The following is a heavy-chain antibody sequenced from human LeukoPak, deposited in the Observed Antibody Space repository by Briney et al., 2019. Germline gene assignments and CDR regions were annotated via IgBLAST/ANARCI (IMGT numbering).Heavy chain of an antibody. Sequence: SVKVSCKASGGTLSSYAISWVRQAPGQGLEWMGRIIPILGIANYAQKFQGRVTITADKSTSTAYMELSSLRSEDTAVYYCARDRQQLVLNYWGQGTLVTVSS. CDR1: GGTLSSYA. CDR2: IIPILGIA. J-gene: IGHJ4*02. V-gene: IGHV1-69*04. CDR3: ARDRQQLVLNY. D-gene: IGHD6-13*01.